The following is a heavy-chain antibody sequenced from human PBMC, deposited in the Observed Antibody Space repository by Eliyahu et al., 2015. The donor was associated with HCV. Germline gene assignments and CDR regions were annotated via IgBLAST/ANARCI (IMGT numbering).Heavy chain of an antibody. V-gene: IGHV1-46*01. Sequence: QVQLVQSGAEVKKPGASVKVSCKASGYTFTSYYXHWVRQAPGQGLEWMGIINPSGGSTSYAQKFQGRVTMTRDTSTSTVYMELSSLRSEDTAVYYCARDQKGIAVAGIINWFDPWGQGTLVTVPS. D-gene: IGHD6-19*01. CDR2: INPSGGST. J-gene: IGHJ5*02. CDR3: ARDQKGIAVAGIINWFDP. CDR1: GYTFTSYY.